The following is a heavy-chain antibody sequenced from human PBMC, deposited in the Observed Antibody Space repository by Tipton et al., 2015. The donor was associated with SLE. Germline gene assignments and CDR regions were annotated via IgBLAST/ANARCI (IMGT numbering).Heavy chain of an antibody. D-gene: IGHD6-13*01. V-gene: IGHV4-38-2*02. Sequence: GLVKPSETLSLTCTVSGYSISSGYYWGWIRQPPGKGLEWIGEINHSGSTNYNPSLKSRVTISVDTSKNQFSLKLSSVTAADTAVYYCARGGYSSSEGAFDIWGQGTMVTVSS. CDR3: ARGGYSSSEGAFDI. CDR1: GYSISSGYY. J-gene: IGHJ3*02. CDR2: INHSGST.